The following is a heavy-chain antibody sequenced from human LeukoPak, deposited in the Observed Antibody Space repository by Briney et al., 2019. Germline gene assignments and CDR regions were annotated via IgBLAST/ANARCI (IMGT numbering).Heavy chain of an antibody. CDR1: GGTFSSYA. Sequence: SVKVSCKASGGTFSSYAISWVRQAPGQGLEWMRGIIPIFGTANYAQKFQGRVTITTDESTSTAYMELSSLRSEDTAVYYCARSSWYSSGWYENFDYWGQGTLVTVSS. D-gene: IGHD6-19*01. CDR2: IIPIFGTA. V-gene: IGHV1-69*05. CDR3: ARSSWYSSGWYENFDY. J-gene: IGHJ4*02.